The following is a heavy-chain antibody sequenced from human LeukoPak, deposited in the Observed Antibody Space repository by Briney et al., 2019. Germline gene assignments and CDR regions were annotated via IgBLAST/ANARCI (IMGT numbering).Heavy chain of an antibody. D-gene: IGHD3-10*01. CDR1: GFTFSSYA. CDR3: ARESRWADRGVIHYYYMDV. Sequence: GGSLRLSCAASGFTFSSYAMSWVRQAPGKGLEWVSAISGSGGSTYYADSVKGRFTIFRDNSKNTLYLQMNSLRAEDTAVYYCARESRWADRGVIHYYYMDVWGKGTTVTISS. V-gene: IGHV3-23*01. CDR2: ISGSGGST. J-gene: IGHJ6*03.